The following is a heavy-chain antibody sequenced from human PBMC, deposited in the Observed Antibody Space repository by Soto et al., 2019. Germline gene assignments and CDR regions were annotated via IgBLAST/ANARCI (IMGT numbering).Heavy chain of an antibody. J-gene: IGHJ4*02. Sequence: QVVLQESGPGLVKPSETLSLTCSVSGRSITSYYWSWVRQPPGKGLEWIGYIYDNGITSQNPSLKSRVTMSADTSQNQFSLQLTSVAGADTAVYYCARTYDSNGYANEFDSWRQVILVTVTS. D-gene: IGHD3-22*01. CDR3: ARTYDSNGYANEFDS. V-gene: IGHV4-59*12. CDR2: IYDNGIT. CDR1: GRSITSYY.